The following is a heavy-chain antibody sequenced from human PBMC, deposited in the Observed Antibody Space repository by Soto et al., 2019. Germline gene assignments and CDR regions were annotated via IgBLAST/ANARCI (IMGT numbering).Heavy chain of an antibody. CDR3: AKPYYYHSSGYFGS. V-gene: IGHV3-23*01. CDR2: ISDGGDRT. D-gene: IGHD3-22*01. CDR1: GFTFSSYA. Sequence: SLRLSCAASGFTFSSYAISWVRQAPGKGLEWVSAISDGGDRTYYADSVEGRFTISRDNSKNTLYLQLNSLRAEDTAVYYCAKPYYYHSSGYFGSWGQGTLVTVSS. J-gene: IGHJ5*01.